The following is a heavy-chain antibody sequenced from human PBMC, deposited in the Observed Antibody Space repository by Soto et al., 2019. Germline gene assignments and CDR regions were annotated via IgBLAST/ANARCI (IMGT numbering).Heavy chain of an antibody. J-gene: IGHJ4*02. V-gene: IGHV3-30*03. CDR1: GFTPSSYG. CDR3: ARGLDTAMVTLDY. CDR2: ISYDGSNK. Sequence: QPGGSLRLSCAASGFTPSSYGIHWVRQAPGKGLEWVAFISYDGSNKYYADSVKGRFTISRDNSKNTLYLQMNSLRAEDTAVYYCARGLDTAMVTLDYWGQGTLVTVSP. D-gene: IGHD5-18*01.